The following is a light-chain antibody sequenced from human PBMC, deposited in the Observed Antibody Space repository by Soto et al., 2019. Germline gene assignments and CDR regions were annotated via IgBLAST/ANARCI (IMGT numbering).Light chain of an antibody. CDR2: EVN. J-gene: IGLJ3*02. V-gene: IGLV2-8*01. CDR3: QSYDSYLTWV. Sequence: QAALTQPPSASGSPGRSVTISCTGTSSDIGGYNYVSWYQQHPGKAPKLMIYEVNKRPSGVPDRFSGSKSGTSASLAITGLQTEDEADYYCQSYDSYLTWVFGGGTKVTVL. CDR1: SSDIGGYNY.